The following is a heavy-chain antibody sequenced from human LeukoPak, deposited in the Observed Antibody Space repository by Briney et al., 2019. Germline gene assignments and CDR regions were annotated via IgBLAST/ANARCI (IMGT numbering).Heavy chain of an antibody. CDR2: INPSGGST. Sequence: GASVKVSCKASGYTFTSYYMHWVRQAPGQGLEWMGIINPSGGSTSYAQKFQGRVTMTRDTSTSTVYMELSSLRSEDTAVYYCANAYAGSSWYSRTPDHEVYWGQGTLVTVSS. V-gene: IGHV1-46*01. D-gene: IGHD6-13*01. CDR1: GYTFTSYY. J-gene: IGHJ4*02. CDR3: ANAYAGSSWYSRTPDHEVY.